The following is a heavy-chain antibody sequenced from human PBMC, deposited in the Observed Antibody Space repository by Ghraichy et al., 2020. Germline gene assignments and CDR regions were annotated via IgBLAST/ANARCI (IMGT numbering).Heavy chain of an antibody. CDR3: ARGANYDILTGTYYYYYMDV. J-gene: IGHJ6*03. D-gene: IGHD3-9*01. V-gene: IGHV4-59*01. CDR1: GGSISSYY. Sequence: SETLSLTCTVSGGSISSYYWSWIRQPPGKGLEWIGYIYYSGSTNYNPSLKSRVTISVDTSKNQFSLKLSSVTAADTAVYYCARGANYDILTGTYYYYYMDVWGKGTTVTVAS. CDR2: IYYSGST.